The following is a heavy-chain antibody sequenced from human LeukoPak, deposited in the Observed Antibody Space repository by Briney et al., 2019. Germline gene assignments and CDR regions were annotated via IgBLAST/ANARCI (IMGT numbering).Heavy chain of an antibody. CDR3: AKGGSTSCPDY. J-gene: IGHJ4*02. CDR2: ISVSGGST. D-gene: IGHD2-2*01. CDR1: GFTFNNYA. Sequence: GASLRPSCASSGFTFNNYAMSGVRKAPGKGLELGSGISVSGGSTCSADYVKGRFTISRDNSKNTLYLQMNSLRAEDTDVYYCAKGGSTSCPDYWGQGTLVTVSS. V-gene: IGHV3-23*01.